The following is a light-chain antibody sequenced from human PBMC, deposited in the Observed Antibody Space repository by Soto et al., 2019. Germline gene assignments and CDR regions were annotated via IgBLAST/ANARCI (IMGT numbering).Light chain of an antibody. CDR2: AAS. Sequence: DIQMTQSPSSLSASVGDRVTITCRASQGISNYIAWYQQKPGKAPKLQIYAASTLQSGVPSRFSGSGSGTDFTLTISSLQPEDVATYSCQKYNIVPLFGPGTKVDIK. CDR1: QGISNY. V-gene: IGKV1-27*01. CDR3: QKYNIVPL. J-gene: IGKJ3*01.